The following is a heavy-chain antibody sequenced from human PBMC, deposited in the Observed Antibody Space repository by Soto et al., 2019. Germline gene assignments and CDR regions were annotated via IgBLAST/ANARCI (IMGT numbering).Heavy chain of an antibody. CDR2: ISGYGGST. D-gene: IGHD1-1*01. J-gene: IGHJ4*02. Sequence: EVQLLESGGGLVQPGGSLRLSCAASGFTFSSYAMSWVRQAPGKGLEWVSSISGYGGSTYYADSVKGRFTISRDNSKNTLYLQMNSLRAEDTAVYYCAKDLELEVFTAEDLDHWGQGSLVTVSS. V-gene: IGHV3-23*01. CDR1: GFTFSSYA. CDR3: AKDLELEVFTAEDLDH.